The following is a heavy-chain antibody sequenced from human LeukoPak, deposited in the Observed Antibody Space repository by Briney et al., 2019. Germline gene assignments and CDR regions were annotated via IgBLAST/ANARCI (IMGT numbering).Heavy chain of an antibody. CDR1: GYTFTGYY. J-gene: IGHJ6*03. CDR3: ARAHDSSGYYFSLWSYYHMDV. CDR2: INPNSGGT. D-gene: IGHD3-22*01. Sequence: ASVKVSCKASGYTFTGYYMHWVRQAPGQGLEWMGWINPNSGGTNYAQKFQGRVTMTRDTSISTAYMELSRLRSDDTAVYYCARAHDSSGYYFSLWSYYHMDVWGKGTTVTVSS. V-gene: IGHV1-2*02.